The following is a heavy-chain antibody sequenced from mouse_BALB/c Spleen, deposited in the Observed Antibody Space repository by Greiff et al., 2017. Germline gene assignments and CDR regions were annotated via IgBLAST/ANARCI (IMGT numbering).Heavy chain of an antibody. J-gene: IGHJ2*01. CDR3: ARGFDY. Sequence: EAKLMESGGGLVKPGGSLKLSCAASGFTFSSYAMSWVRQTPEKRLEWVASISSGGSTYYPDSVKGRFTISRDNARNILYLQMSSLRSEDTAMYYCARGFDYWGQGTTLTVSS. CDR1: GFTFSSYA. CDR2: ISSGGST. V-gene: IGHV5-6-5*01.